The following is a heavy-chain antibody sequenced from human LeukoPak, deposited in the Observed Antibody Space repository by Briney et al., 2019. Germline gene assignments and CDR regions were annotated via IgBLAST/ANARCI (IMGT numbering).Heavy chain of an antibody. Sequence: SETLSLTCTVSGGSISSSRYYWAWIRQSPGKGLEWIGSLYYSGSAYYNPSLKSRVTISVDTSENQFSLKLSSVTAADTAVYYCARAHSIASYYYGVDVWGQGTTVTVSS. J-gene: IGHJ6*02. V-gene: IGHV4-39*07. CDR2: LYYSGSA. D-gene: IGHD2/OR15-2a*01. CDR3: ARAHSIASYYYGVDV. CDR1: GGSISSSRYY.